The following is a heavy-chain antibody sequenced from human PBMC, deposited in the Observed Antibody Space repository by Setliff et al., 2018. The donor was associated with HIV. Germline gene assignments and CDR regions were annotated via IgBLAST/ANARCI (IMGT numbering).Heavy chain of an antibody. CDR2: IYSSGTT. D-gene: IGHD6-13*01. Sequence: PSETLSLTCTVSGASISSHYWSWIRQPPGKGLEWIGYIYSSGTTNYNPSLKSRVTISVDTSKNQFSLNLNSVTAADTAVYYCARAISAAGIAPFDFWGQGTLVTVSS. J-gene: IGHJ5*01. CDR1: GASISSHY. CDR3: ARAISAAGIAPFDF. V-gene: IGHV4-59*11.